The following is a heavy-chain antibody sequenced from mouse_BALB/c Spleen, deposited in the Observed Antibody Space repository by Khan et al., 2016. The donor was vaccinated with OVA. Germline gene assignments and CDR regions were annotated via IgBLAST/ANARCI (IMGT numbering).Heavy chain of an antibody. CDR2: INTYTGEP. CDR1: GYTFTNYG. J-gene: IGHJ1*01. V-gene: IGHV9-1*02. D-gene: IGHD1-2*01. CDR3: ARTVTTATSDFDD. Sequence: QIQLVQSGPELKKPGETVKISCKASGYTFTNYGMNWVQQSPGKGLKWMGWINTYTGEPTYAADFKGRFAFSLETSASTAYLQINNLKNEDMATYFCARTVTTATSDFDDWGAGTTVTVSS.